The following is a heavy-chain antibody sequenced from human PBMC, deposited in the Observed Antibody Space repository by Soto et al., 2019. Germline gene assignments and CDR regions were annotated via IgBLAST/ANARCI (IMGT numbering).Heavy chain of an antibody. D-gene: IGHD6-19*01. CDR1: GGSFSGYY. V-gene: IGHV4-34*01. J-gene: IGHJ6*02. CDR2: INHTGTT. CDR3: ARGGRGSGWPSYYYYYGMDV. Sequence: PSETLSLTCAVYGGSFSGYYWRWVRQTPGNGLEWIEEINHTGTTNYNPSLKSRVTISVDTSKNQFSLKLRSVTAADTAVYYCARGGRGSGWPSYYYYYGMDVWGQGTTVTV.